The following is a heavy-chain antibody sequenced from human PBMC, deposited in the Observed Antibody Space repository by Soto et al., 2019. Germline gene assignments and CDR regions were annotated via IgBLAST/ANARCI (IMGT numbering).Heavy chain of an antibody. D-gene: IGHD2-15*01. CDR1: GGSISSYY. J-gene: IGHJ6*03. V-gene: IGHV4-59*08. CDR2: IYYSGST. CDR3: ARSREIYCSGGSCYSYYYYYMDV. Sequence: SETLSLTCTVSGGSISSYYWSWIRQPPGKGLEWIGYIYYSGSTNYNPSLKSRVTISVDTSKNQFSLKLSSVTAADTAVYYCARSREIYCSGGSCYSYYYYYMDVWGKGTTVTVSS.